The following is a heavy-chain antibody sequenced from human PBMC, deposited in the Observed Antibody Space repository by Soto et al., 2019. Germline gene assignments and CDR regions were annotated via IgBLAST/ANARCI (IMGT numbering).Heavy chain of an antibody. D-gene: IGHD3-10*01. V-gene: IGHV4-59*01. Sequence: PSETLSLTCTVSGGSISSYYWSWIRQPPGKGLEWIGYIYYSGSTNYNPSLKRRVTISVDTSKNQFSLKLSSVTAADTAVYYCARGPGSYYAIFDYWGQGTLVTVSS. CDR2: IYYSGST. J-gene: IGHJ4*02. CDR3: ARGPGSYYAIFDY. CDR1: GGSISSYY.